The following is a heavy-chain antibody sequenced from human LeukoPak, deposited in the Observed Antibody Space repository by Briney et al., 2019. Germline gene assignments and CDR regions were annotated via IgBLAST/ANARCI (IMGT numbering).Heavy chain of an antibody. J-gene: IGHJ6*02. Sequence: GGSLRLSCAASGFTVRDNYMSWVRQAPGKGLEWVSVIYSGDRTYYADSVKGRFTISRDTSKNTVYLQMNSLRAEDTAVYYCAKGPDSSGYGYYYGMVVWGQGTTVTVSS. D-gene: IGHD3-22*01. CDR2: IYSGDRT. V-gene: IGHV3-66*01. CDR3: AKGPDSSGYGYYYGMVV. CDR1: GFTVRDNY.